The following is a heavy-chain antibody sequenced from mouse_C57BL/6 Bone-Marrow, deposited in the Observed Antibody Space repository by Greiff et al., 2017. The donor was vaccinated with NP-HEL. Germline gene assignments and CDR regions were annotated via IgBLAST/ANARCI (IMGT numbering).Heavy chain of an antibody. Sequence: VQLQQSGPELVKPGASVKISCKASGYTFTDYYMTWVKQSPGKSLEWIGDINPNNGCTSYNQKFKGRATLTVDKSSSTADMELRSLTSEDSAVYYCAREYGSSAVFDYWGKGTTLTVSS. J-gene: IGHJ2*01. CDR2: INPNNGCT. CDR3: AREYGSSAVFDY. CDR1: GYTFTDYY. D-gene: IGHD1-1*01. V-gene: IGHV1-26*01.